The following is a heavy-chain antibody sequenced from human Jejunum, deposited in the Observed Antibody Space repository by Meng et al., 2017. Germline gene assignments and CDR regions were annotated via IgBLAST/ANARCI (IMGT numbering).Heavy chain of an antibody. CDR2: IIPSFSAA. CDR3: ATTTAPRKGYSYGYD. D-gene: IGHD5-18*01. V-gene: IGHV1-69*13. Sequence: SVKVSCKASGGTFSNYAISWVRQAPGHGLEWVGGIIPSFSAAIYAQRFQDRVTITVDESTNTAYMEVDSLRFDDTAFYYCATTTAPRKGYSYGYDWGQGTLVTVSS. CDR1: GGTFSNYA. J-gene: IGHJ4*02.